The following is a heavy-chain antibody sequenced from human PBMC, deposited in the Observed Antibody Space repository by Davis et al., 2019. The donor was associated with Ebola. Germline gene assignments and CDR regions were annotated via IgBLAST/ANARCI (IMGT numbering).Heavy chain of an antibody. CDR1: GYTFTSYA. J-gene: IGHJ4*02. CDR3: ARYQSHYYDSSGEDY. CDR2: INTNTGNP. Sequence: AASVKVSCKASGYTFTSYAMNWVRQAPGQGLERMGWINTNTGNPTYAQGFTGRFVFSLDTSVSTAYLQISSLKAEDTAVYYCARYQSHYYDSSGEDYWGQGTLVTVSS. V-gene: IGHV7-4-1*02. D-gene: IGHD3-22*01.